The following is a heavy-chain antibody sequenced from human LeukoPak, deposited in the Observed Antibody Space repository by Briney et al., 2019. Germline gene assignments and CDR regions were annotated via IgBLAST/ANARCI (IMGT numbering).Heavy chain of an antibody. CDR3: AREGTFGYSSSSTDY. V-gene: IGHV1-46*01. CDR1: GYIFSSYH. J-gene: IGHJ4*02. D-gene: IGHD6-6*01. Sequence: ASVKVSCKASGYIFSSYHIHWVRQAPGQGLEWMGIVNPGGGSTSYAQKSQGRVTMTRDTSTSTVYMELRSLRSEDTAIYYCAREGTFGYSSSSTDYWGQGTLVTVSS. CDR2: VNPGGGST.